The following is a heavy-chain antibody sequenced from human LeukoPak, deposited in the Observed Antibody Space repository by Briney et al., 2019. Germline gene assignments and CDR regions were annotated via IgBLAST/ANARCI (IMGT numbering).Heavy chain of an antibody. J-gene: IGHJ4*02. D-gene: IGHD3-22*01. V-gene: IGHV1-46*01. Sequence: PSASVKVSCTASGYTFTSYYMHWVRQAPGQGLEWMGIINPSGGSTSYAQTFQGRVTMTRDTSTSTVYMELSSLRSEDTAVYYWAGVRVAMIVVVAFDYWGQGTLVTVSS. CDR1: GYTFTSYY. CDR3: AGVRVAMIVVVAFDY. CDR2: INPSGGST.